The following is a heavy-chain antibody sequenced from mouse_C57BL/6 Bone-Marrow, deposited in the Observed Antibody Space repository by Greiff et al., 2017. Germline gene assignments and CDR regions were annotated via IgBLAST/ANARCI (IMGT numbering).Heavy chain of an antibody. CDR2: IHPNSGST. CDR1: GYTFTSYW. D-gene: IGHD6-1*01. V-gene: IGHV1-64*01. CDR3: VPLLFAY. J-gene: IGHJ3*01. Sequence: QVQLQQPGAELVKPGASVKLSCKASGYTFTSYWMHWVKQRPGQGLEWIGMIHPNSGSTNYNEKFKGKATFTADTSSNTAYMQLSSLTTEDSAIYYCVPLLFAYWGQGTLVTVSA.